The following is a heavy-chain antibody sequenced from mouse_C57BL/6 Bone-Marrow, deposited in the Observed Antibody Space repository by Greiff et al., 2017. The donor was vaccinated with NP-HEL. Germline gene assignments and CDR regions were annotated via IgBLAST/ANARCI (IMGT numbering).Heavy chain of an antibody. J-gene: IGHJ3*01. CDR1: GYTFTSYW. CDR3: ARYDYDEEGFAY. CDR2: IHPNSGST. D-gene: IGHD2-4*01. Sequence: QVQLQQSGAELVKPGASVKLSCKASGYTFTSYWMHWVKQRPGQGLEWIGMIHPNSGSTNYNEKFKSKATLTVDKSSSTAYMQLSSLTSEDSAVYYCARYDYDEEGFAYWGQGTLVTVSA. V-gene: IGHV1-64*01.